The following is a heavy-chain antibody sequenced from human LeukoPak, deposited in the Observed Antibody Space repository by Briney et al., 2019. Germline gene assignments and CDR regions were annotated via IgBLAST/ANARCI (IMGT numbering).Heavy chain of an antibody. D-gene: IGHD6-6*01. CDR1: GYTFTDYY. Sequence: ASVKVSCKGSGYTFTDYYIHWVRQAPGQGLEWMGWVNPNSGVTNYAQRFQGRVTMTRDTSISTVYMELSRLRSDDTAVYYCARGDSTSSNFDWSDPWGQGTLVTVSS. CDR2: VNPNSGVT. CDR3: ARGDSTSSNFDWSDP. V-gene: IGHV1-2*02. J-gene: IGHJ5*02.